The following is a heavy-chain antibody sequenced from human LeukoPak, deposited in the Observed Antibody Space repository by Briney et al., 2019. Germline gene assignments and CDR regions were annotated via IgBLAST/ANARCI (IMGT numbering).Heavy chain of an antibody. D-gene: IGHD6-19*01. CDR2: IGGSGGST. CDR1: GYTFTSYY. Sequence: ASVKVSCKASGYTFTSYYMHWVRQAPGKGLEWVSAIGGSGGSTYYADSVKGRFTISRDNSKNTLYLQMNSLRAEDTAVYYCAKDRWGAVASFDYWGQGTLITVSS. V-gene: IGHV3-23*01. J-gene: IGHJ4*02. CDR3: AKDRWGAVASFDY.